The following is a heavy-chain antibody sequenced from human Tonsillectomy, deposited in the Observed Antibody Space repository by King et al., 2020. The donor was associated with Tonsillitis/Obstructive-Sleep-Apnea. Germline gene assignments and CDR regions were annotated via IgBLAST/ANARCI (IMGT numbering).Heavy chain of an antibody. J-gene: IGHJ4*02. V-gene: IGHV2-26*01. CDR3: ARIQSSSWYVYFDY. Sequence: QFTLKESGPVLVKPTETLTLTCTVSGFSLSNARMGVSWIRQPPGKALEWLALIFSNDEKSYSTSLKSKLTISKDTSKSQVVLTMTNMDPVDTATYYCARIQSSSWYVYFDYWGQGTLVTVSS. CDR1: GFSLSNARMG. D-gene: IGHD6-13*01. CDR2: IFSNDEK.